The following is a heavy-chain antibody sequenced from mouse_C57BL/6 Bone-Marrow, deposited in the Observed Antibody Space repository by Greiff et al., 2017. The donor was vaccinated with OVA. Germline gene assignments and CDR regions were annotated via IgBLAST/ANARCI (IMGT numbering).Heavy chain of an antibody. CDR2: IWRGGST. D-gene: IGHD4-1*01. Sequence: VQLQQSGPGLVQPSQSLSITCTVSGFSLTSYGVHWVRQSPGKGLEWLGVIWRGGSTDYNAAFMSRLSITKDNSKSQVFFKMNSLQADDTAIYYCAKKGSGTFWYFDVWGTGTTVTVSS. CDR1: GFSLTSYG. CDR3: AKKGSGTFWYFDV. V-gene: IGHV2-5*01. J-gene: IGHJ1*03.